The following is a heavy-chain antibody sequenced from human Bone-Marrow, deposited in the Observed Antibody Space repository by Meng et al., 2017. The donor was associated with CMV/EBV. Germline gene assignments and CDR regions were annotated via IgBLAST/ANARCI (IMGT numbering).Heavy chain of an antibody. D-gene: IGHD2-2*01. CDR3: SRGEYQLLPYYYYGMDV. CDR2: ISSNGGST. Sequence: GGSLRLSCAASGFTFSSYAMHWVRQAPGKGLEYVSAISSNGGSTYYADSVKGRFTISRDNSKNTLYLQMGSLRAEDMAVYYCSRGEYQLLPYYYYGMDVWGQGTTVTVSS. V-gene: IGHV3-64*02. CDR1: GFTFSSYA. J-gene: IGHJ6*02.